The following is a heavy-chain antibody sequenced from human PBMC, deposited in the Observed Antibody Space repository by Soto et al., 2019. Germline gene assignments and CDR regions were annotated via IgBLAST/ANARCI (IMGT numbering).Heavy chain of an antibody. CDR1: GGSFSGYF. CDR2: INHSGST. V-gene: IGHV4-34*01. J-gene: IGHJ5*02. Sequence: QVQLQQWGAGLLKPSETLSLTCAVYGGSFSGYFWSWIRQPPGKGLEWIGEINHSGSTNYNPSLKSRVTISVDTSKNQLSLKLSSMTAAETAVYYCARGLRGGRHLQLDPWGQGTLVTVSS. D-gene: IGHD1-26*01. CDR3: ARGLRGGRHLQLDP.